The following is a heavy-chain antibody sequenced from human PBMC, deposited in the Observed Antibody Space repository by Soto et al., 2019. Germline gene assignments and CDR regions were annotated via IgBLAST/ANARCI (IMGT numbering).Heavy chain of an antibody. V-gene: IGHV4-34*01. Sequence: QVQLQQWGAGLLKPSETLSLTCAVYGGSFSGYYWSWIRQPPGKGLAWIGEINHSGSTNYNPSLTRRVTISVDTSKNQFSLKLSSVTAADTAVYYCARGSGWLRVFGYWGQGTLVTVSS. D-gene: IGHD6-19*01. J-gene: IGHJ4*02. CDR1: GGSFSGYY. CDR3: ARGSGWLRVFGY. CDR2: INHSGST.